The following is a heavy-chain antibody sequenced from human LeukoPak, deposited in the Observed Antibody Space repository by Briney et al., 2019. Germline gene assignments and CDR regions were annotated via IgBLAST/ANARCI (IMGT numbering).Heavy chain of an antibody. CDR1: GGSISSYY. V-gene: IGHV4-59*01. CDR3: ASSRQPAYYYDSSGFWY. D-gene: IGHD3-22*01. Sequence: PSETLSLTCTVSGGSISSYYWSWIRQPPGKGLEWIGYIYYSGSTNYNPSLKSRVTISVDTSKNQFSLKLSSVTAADTAVYYCASSRQPAYYYDSSGFWYWGQGTLVTVSS. CDR2: IYYSGST. J-gene: IGHJ4*02.